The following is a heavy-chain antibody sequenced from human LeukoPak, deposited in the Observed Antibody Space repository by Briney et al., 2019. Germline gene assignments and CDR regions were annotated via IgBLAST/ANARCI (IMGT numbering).Heavy chain of an antibody. V-gene: IGHV4-34*01. CDR3: ASLNSGWYHDY. CDR1: GGSFSGYY. Sequence: SETLSLTCAVYGGSFSGYYWSWIRQPPGKGLEWVGEINHSGSTNYNPSLKSRATISVDTSKNQFSLKLSSVTAADTAVYYCASLNSGWYHDYWGQGTLVTVSS. CDR2: INHSGST. D-gene: IGHD6-19*01. J-gene: IGHJ4*02.